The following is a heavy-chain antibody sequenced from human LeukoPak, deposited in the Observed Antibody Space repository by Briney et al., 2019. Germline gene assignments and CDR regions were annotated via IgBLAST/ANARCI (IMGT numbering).Heavy chain of an antibody. Sequence: SETLSLTCAVYGGSFSGYYWRWIRQPPGKGLEWIGEINHSGSTNYNPSLRSRVTRSVDSSKTQSSLKLSSVTAADAAVYYCARAVGYDILTGSDAFDIWGQGTMVTVSS. J-gene: IGHJ3*02. CDR2: INHSGST. CDR3: ARAVGYDILTGSDAFDI. V-gene: IGHV4-34*01. D-gene: IGHD3-9*01. CDR1: GGSFSGYY.